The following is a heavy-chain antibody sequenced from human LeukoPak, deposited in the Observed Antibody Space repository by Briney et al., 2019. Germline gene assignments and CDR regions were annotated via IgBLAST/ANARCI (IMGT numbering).Heavy chain of an antibody. CDR2: ISGSGGST. J-gene: IGHJ4*02. Sequence: GGSLRLSSAASGFTFSSYAMSWVRRAPGKGLEWVSAISGSGGSTYYADSVKGRFTISRDNAKNSLYLQMNSLRAEDTAVYYCASVDTAMVPDYWGQGTLVTVSS. CDR3: ASVDTAMVPDY. V-gene: IGHV3-23*01. CDR1: GFTFSSYA. D-gene: IGHD5-18*01.